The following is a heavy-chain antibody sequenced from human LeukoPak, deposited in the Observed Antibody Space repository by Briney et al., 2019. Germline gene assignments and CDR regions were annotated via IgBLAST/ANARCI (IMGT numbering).Heavy chain of an antibody. J-gene: IGHJ4*02. Sequence: GSLSLSCEVSGFTFSNSAMSWVRQPPGKGLEWLSSISISGDKILYADSVKGRFTISRDNSKNTLYLQMNSLRDEDTAVYYCAKEIRPNDYWGQGTLVIVSS. CDR3: AKEIRPNDY. V-gene: IGHV3-23*01. CDR1: GFTFSNSA. CDR2: ISISGDKI.